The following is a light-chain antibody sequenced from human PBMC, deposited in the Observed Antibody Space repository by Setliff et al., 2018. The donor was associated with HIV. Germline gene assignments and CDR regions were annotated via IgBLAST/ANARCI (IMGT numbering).Light chain of an antibody. CDR2: MTS. CDR3: QQYNTYGT. CDR1: QGIRGY. Sequence: DIQMTQSPSTLSASVGDRVTITCRASQGIRGYLAWYQQKPGKAPKLLIYMTSSLQSGVPSRFSGSGSGTEFTLTISSLQPDDFATYFCQQYNTYGTFGQGTKVDIK. J-gene: IGKJ1*01. V-gene: IGKV1-5*03.